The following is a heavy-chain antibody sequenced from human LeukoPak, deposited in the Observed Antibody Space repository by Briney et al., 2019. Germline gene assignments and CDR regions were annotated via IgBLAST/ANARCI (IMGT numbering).Heavy chain of an antibody. V-gene: IGHV3-23*01. CDR2: IGGRDGST. CDR1: GFTFSSYG. CDR3: ARADKYYDVMTGLDY. Sequence: GGSLRLSCAASGFTFSSYGMSWGRQAPGKGLEWVSAIGGRDGSTYYADSVKGRFTISRDSSKNTLYLQMNSLRAGDTAVYYCARADKYYDVMTGLDYWGQGTPVTVSS. D-gene: IGHD3-9*01. J-gene: IGHJ4*02.